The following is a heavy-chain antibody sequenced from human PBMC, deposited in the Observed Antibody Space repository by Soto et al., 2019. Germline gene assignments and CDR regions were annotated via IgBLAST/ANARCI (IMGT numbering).Heavy chain of an antibody. CDR3: ARGLILWFGDLSRRGGYYYYMDV. CDR2: INDSGNI. V-gene: IGHV4-34*01. Sequence: QVQLQQWGAGLLKPSETLSLTCAVYGGSFSGYQWSWIRQTPGKGLEWIGEINDSGNINFNPSLKSRFTILLDTPKKQISLKLSSVTAADSAVYYCARGLILWFGDLSRRGGYYYYMDVWGKGTTVTVSS. J-gene: IGHJ6*03. D-gene: IGHD3-10*01. CDR1: GGSFSGYQ.